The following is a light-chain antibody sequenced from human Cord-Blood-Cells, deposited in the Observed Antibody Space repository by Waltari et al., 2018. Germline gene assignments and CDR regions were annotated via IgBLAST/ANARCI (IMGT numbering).Light chain of an antibody. V-gene: IGKV3-11*01. CDR1: RSVSSY. J-gene: IGKJ4*01. CDR3: QQRSNWPRT. Sequence: EIVLTQSPATLSLSPGERATLSCRASRSVSSYLAWYQQKPGQAPRLLIYDASNRATGIPARFSGSGSGTDFTLTISSLEPEDFAVYYCQQRSNWPRTFGGGTKVEIK. CDR2: DAS.